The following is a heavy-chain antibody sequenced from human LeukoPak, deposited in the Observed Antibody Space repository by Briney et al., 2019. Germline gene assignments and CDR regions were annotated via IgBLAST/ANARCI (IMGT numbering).Heavy chain of an antibody. CDR1: GGTFSSYA. J-gene: IGHJ3*02. Sequence: SVTVSCKASGGTFSSYAISWVRQAPGQGLEWMGGIIPIFGTANYAQKFQGRVTITADESTSTAYMELSSLRSEDTAVYYCARDRGSGSSDAFDIWGQGTMVTVSS. CDR2: IIPIFGTA. CDR3: ARDRGSGSSDAFDI. V-gene: IGHV1-69*13. D-gene: IGHD6-19*01.